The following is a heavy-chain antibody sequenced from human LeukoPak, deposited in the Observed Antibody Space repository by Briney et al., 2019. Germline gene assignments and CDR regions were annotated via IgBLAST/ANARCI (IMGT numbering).Heavy chain of an antibody. D-gene: IGHD6-6*01. CDR1: GYTFTTSW. CDR3: ARRHSSSSDY. Sequence: PGESLKISCKGSGYTFTTSWIGWVRQMPGKGLEWMGIIYPADSDTRYSPSFQGQVTISADKSISTAYLQWSSLKASDAAMYYCARRHSSSSDYWGQGTLVTVSS. J-gene: IGHJ4*02. V-gene: IGHV5-51*01. CDR2: IYPADSDT.